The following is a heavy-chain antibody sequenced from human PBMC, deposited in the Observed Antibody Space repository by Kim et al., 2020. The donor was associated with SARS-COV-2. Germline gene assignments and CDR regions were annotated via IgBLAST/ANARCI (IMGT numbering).Heavy chain of an antibody. Sequence: QKVQGRVTITADESTSTAYMELSSLRSEDTAVYYCARGQGSSSWYGFDYWGQGTLVTVSS. J-gene: IGHJ4*02. D-gene: IGHD6-13*01. CDR3: ARGQGSSSWYGFDY. V-gene: IGHV1-69*01.